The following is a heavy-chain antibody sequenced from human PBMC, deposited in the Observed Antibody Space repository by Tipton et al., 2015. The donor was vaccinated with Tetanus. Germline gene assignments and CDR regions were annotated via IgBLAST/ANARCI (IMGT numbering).Heavy chain of an antibody. CDR1: GYSFSSYY. Sequence: QLVQSGAEVKKPGDSLKISCEASGYSFSSYYIAWVRQMPGRGLEWMGFIHACDSDTSYRPSFQGRVTISADTSISTAYLQRTSLTDSDTAVYYCARRRSNTKLFFWFDPWGQGSPVLVSS. CDR3: ARRRSNTKLFFWFDP. CDR2: IHACDSDT. D-gene: IGHD3-3*01. V-gene: IGHV5-51*01. J-gene: IGHJ5*02.